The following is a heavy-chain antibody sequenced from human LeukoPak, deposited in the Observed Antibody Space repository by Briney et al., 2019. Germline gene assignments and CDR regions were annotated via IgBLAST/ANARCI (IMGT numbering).Heavy chain of an antibody. V-gene: IGHV5-10-1*01. CDR3: AVECSSTSCRVDY. Sequence: GESLEISCKGSGYSFTSYWISWVRQMPGKGLEWMGRIDPSDSYTNYSPSFQGHVTISADKSISTAYLQWSSLKASDTAMYYCAVECSSTSCRVDYWGQGTLVTVSS. J-gene: IGHJ4*02. D-gene: IGHD2-2*01. CDR2: IDPSDSYT. CDR1: GYSFTSYW.